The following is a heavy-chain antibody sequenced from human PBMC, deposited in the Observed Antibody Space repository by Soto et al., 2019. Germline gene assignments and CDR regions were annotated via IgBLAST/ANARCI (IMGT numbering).Heavy chain of an antibody. Sequence: EVRLLESGGGLVQPGGSLRLSCAASGFTISVYAMSRVRQAPGKGLEWVSGISGSGDSTHYADSVKGRFTVSRDNSKSMLYLQTNSLRAEDTAIYYCAKALYGGFTYWGQGTLVTVFS. V-gene: IGHV3-23*01. D-gene: IGHD3-10*01. CDR3: AKALYGGFTY. J-gene: IGHJ4*02. CDR2: ISGSGDST. CDR1: GFTISVYA.